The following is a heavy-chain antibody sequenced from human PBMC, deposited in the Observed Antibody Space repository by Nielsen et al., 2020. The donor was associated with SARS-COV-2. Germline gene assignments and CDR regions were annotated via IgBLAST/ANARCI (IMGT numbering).Heavy chain of an antibody. Sequence: GESLKISCAASGFTFDDYGMSWVRQAPGKGLEWVSGINWNGGSTGYADSVKGRFTISRDNAKNSLYLQMNSLRAEDTALYHCARDLDSGYDYWIDPWGQGTLVTVSS. J-gene: IGHJ5*02. V-gene: IGHV3-20*01. D-gene: IGHD5-12*01. CDR3: ARDLDSGYDYWIDP. CDR2: INWNGGST. CDR1: GFTFDDYG.